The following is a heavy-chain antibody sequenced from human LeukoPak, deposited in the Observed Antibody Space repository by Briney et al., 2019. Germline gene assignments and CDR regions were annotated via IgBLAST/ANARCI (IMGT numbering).Heavy chain of an antibody. CDR3: ARDQSSGGRWLDY. CDR2: ISGSGGST. V-gene: IGHV3-23*01. D-gene: IGHD2-15*01. Sequence: GGSLRLSCAASGFTFSSYAMSWVRQAPGKGLEWVSAISGSGGSTYYADSVKGRFTISRDNSKNTVYLQMNSLSTEDTAMYYCARDQSSGGRWLDYWGRGTLVTVSS. J-gene: IGHJ4*02. CDR1: GFTFSSYA.